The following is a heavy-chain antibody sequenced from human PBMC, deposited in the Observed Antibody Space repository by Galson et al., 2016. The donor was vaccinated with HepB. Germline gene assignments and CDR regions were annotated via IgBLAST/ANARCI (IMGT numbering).Heavy chain of an antibody. Sequence: SLRLSCAASGFTFSNYYMSWVRQAPRKGLEWVATIKQDGTDKFYVDSVEGRFTISRDNSRYSLFLQMNSLRAEDTAVYYCATTAWNYGVKLTPGDPFDIWGQGTMVTVSS. J-gene: IGHJ3*02. CDR1: GFTFSNYY. CDR3: ATTAWNYGVKLTPGDPFDI. CDR2: IKQDGTDK. D-gene: IGHD1-7*01. V-gene: IGHV3-7*01.